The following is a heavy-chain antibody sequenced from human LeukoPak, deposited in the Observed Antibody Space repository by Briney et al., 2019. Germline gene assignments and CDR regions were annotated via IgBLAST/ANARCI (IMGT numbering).Heavy chain of an antibody. D-gene: IGHD2-2*01. V-gene: IGHV3-66*02. CDR1: GFTVSSNY. J-gene: IGHJ3*02. CDR2: IYSGGST. CDR3: ARAHGRYCSSTSCRTDDAFDI. Sequence: GGSLRLSCAASGFTVSSNYMSWVRQAPGKGLERVSVIYSGGSTYYADSVKGRFTISRDNSKNTLYLQMNSLRAEDTAVYYCARAHGRYCSSTSCRTDDAFDIWGQGTMVTVSS.